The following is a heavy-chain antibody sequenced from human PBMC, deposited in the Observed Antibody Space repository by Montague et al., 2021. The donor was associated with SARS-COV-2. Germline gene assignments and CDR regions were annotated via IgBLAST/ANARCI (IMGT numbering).Heavy chain of an antibody. J-gene: IGHJ6*02. D-gene: IGHD3-10*01. Sequence: SETLSLTCAVYGGSFSGYYWSWIRQPPGKGLEWIGEINHSGGTNYNPSLKSRVTISVDTSKNQSSLKLSSVTAADTAVYYCARVRYYGSGTSLGMDVWGQGTTVTVSS. V-gene: IGHV4-34*01. CDR3: ARVRYYGSGTSLGMDV. CDR1: GGSFSGYY. CDR2: INHSGGT.